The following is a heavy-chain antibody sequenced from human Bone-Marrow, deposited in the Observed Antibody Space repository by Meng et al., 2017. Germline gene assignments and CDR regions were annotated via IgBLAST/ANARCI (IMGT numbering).Heavy chain of an antibody. D-gene: IGHD4-17*01. CDR1: GFTFSSYA. CDR3: AKEVYDGDYGFYYFDS. J-gene: IGHJ4*02. CDR2: IVGSGYST. Sequence: GESLKISCAASGFTFSSYAMSWVRQAPGKGLEWVSGIVGSGYSTFYADTVKGRFTISRDNSKNTLYVQMSGLTAEDTAAYFCAKEVYDGDYGFYYFDSWGQGTLVTVSS. V-gene: IGHV3-23*01.